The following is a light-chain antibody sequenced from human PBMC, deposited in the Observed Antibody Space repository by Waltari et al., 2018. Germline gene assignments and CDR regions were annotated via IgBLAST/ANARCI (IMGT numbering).Light chain of an antibody. V-gene: IGLV2-14*03. J-gene: IGLJ2*01. CDR3: FACRGGNTLV. Sequence: QSALTQPASVSGSPGQSITISCTGTSNDVGAYDFVSWSRQYPGEAPKLMIYDVMNRPSGVSDRFSGSKSANTASLTISGLQADDEGDYYCFACRGGNTLVFGGGTKVTVL. CDR2: DVM. CDR1: SNDVGAYDF.